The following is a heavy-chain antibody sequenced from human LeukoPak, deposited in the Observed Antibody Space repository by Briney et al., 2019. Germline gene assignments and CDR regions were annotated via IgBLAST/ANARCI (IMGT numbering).Heavy chain of an antibody. Sequence: ASVKLSCKAPGYTFTDYYVNWQRQAPGQGLEWMGWVTLSTGNIYYAQNFQGRVTMTRDTSISTVYMQLGSLKSDDTAIYYCARDIAPSGAWWFDSWGQGTLVTVSS. D-gene: IGHD6-13*01. J-gene: IGHJ5*01. CDR1: GYTFTDYY. CDR3: ARDIAPSGAWWFDS. V-gene: IGHV1-2*02. CDR2: VTLSTGNI.